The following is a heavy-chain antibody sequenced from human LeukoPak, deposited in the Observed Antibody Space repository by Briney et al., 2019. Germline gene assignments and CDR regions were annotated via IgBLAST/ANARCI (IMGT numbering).Heavy chain of an antibody. Sequence: PSETLSLTCTVSGGSISSSSYYWGWIRQPPGKGLEWIGSIYYSGSTYYNPSLKSRVTISVDTSKNQFSLKLSSVTAADTAVYYCARGTKVVGSIRQSRGFDPWGQGTLVTVSS. CDR3: ARGTKVVGSIRQSRGFDP. CDR1: GGSISSSSYY. V-gene: IGHV4-39*07. CDR2: IYYSGST. D-gene: IGHD1-26*01. J-gene: IGHJ5*02.